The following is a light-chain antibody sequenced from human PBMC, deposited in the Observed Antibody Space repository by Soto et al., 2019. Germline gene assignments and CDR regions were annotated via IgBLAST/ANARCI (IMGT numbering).Light chain of an antibody. J-gene: IGLJ2*01. Sequence: QYALTQPASVSGSPGQSITISCTGTSSDVGSYKLVSWYQQHPGKAPKLMIYDGSERPSGVSNRFSGSKSGNTAYLTISGLQAEDEADFYCCSYAASSTSVVFGGGTKHTVL. CDR3: CSYAASSTSVV. V-gene: IGLV2-23*01. CDR1: SSDVGSYKL. CDR2: DGS.